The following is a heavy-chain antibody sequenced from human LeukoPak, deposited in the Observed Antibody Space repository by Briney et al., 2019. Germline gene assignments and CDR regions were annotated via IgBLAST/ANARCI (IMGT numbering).Heavy chain of an antibody. V-gene: IGHV4-39*01. CDR2: IYYSGST. D-gene: IGHD1-1*01. Sequence: PSETLSLTCAVYGGSFSGYYWGWIRQPPGKGLEWIGSIYYSGSTYYNPSLKSRVTISVDTSKNQFSLKLSSVTAADTAVYYCARQGGTGTDYYYYGMDVWGQGTTVTVSS. CDR1: GGSFSGYY. CDR3: ARQGGTGTDYYYYGMDV. J-gene: IGHJ6*02.